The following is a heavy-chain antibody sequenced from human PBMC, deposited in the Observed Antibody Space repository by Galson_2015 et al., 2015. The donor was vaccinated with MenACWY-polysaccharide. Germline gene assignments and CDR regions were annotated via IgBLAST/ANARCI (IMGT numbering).Heavy chain of an antibody. CDR3: AKSHVVLVTAIQDTNSFDL. Sequence: SLRLSCAASGFSFSTYGMNWVRQTPGKGPEWIAVIWYDGNHKYYADSVKGRFSISRDNSKNTLYLQMDSLRAEDTAIYYCAKSHVVLVTAIQDTNSFDLWGQGTMVTVSS. V-gene: IGHV3-33*03. CDR1: GFSFSTYG. J-gene: IGHJ3*01. D-gene: IGHD2-21*02. CDR2: IWYDGNHK.